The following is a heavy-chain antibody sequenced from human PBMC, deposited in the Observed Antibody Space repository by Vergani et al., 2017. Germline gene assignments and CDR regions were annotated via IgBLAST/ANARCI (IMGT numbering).Heavy chain of an antibody. CDR1: GFTFSSYS. CDR2: ISGSGGST. Sequence: EVQLVESGGGLVKPGGSLRLSCAASGFTFSSYSMNWVRQAPGKGLEWVSAISGSGGSTYYADSVKGRFTISRDNSKNTLYLQMNSLRAEDTAVYYCARGKVDYGDYVGWFDPWGQGTLVTVSS. J-gene: IGHJ5*02. V-gene: IGHV3-23*04. CDR3: ARGKVDYGDYVGWFDP. D-gene: IGHD4-17*01.